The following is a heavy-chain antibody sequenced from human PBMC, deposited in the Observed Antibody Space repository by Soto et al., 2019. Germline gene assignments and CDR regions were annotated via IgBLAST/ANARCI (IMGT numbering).Heavy chain of an antibody. Sequence: ASVKVYCKASGYTFTSYAMHWGRQAPGQRLEWMGWINAGNGNTKYSQKFQGRVTITRDTSASTAYMELSSLRSEDTAVYYCGRVGGSYPLDYFDYWGQGTLVTVSS. CDR1: GYTFTSYA. J-gene: IGHJ4*02. CDR3: GRVGGSYPLDYFDY. V-gene: IGHV1-3*01. CDR2: INAGNGNT. D-gene: IGHD1-26*01.